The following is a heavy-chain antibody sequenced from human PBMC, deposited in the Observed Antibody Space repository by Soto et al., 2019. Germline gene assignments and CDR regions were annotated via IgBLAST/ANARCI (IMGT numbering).Heavy chain of an antibody. J-gene: IGHJ4*02. CDR1: GDSITNSHW. CDR2: IHHSGST. D-gene: IGHD6-25*01. CDR3: ARGETQQQRDY. Sequence: QVLLQESGPGLVKPSGTLSLTCAVSGDSITNSHWWSWVRQPPGKGLEWIGEIHHSGSTKYNPSLESRLIISVDRSKNTFLIRLTSVTAAGTAVYLCARGETQQQRDYWGQGTLVTVSS. V-gene: IGHV4-4*02.